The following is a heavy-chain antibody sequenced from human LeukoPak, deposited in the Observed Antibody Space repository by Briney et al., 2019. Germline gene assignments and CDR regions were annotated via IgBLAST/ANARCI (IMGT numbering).Heavy chain of an antibody. CDR2: IYYSGST. V-gene: IGHV4-59*01. CDR3: ASGEDAAFDI. D-gene: IGHD3-10*01. CDR1: GGSISSYY. J-gene: IGHJ3*02. Sequence: SETLSLTCTVSGGSISSYYWSWIRQPPGKGLEWIGYIYYSGSTNYNPSLKSRVTISVDTSKNQFSLKLSSVTAADTAVYYCASGEDAAFDIWGQGTMVTASS.